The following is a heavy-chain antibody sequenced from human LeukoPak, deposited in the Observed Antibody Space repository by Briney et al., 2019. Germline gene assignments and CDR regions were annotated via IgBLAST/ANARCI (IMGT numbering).Heavy chain of an antibody. V-gene: IGHV3-48*03. CDR1: GFTFSSYE. Sequence: PGGSLRLSCAASGFTFSSYEMNWVRQAPGKGLEWVSYISNSDGTRTYADSVKGRFTISRDNAKNPLYLEMNSLRAEDTAVYYCAREIVSAVAGNFDYWGQGTLVTVSS. CDR3: AREIVSAVAGNFDY. J-gene: IGHJ4*02. CDR2: ISNSDGTR. D-gene: IGHD6-19*01.